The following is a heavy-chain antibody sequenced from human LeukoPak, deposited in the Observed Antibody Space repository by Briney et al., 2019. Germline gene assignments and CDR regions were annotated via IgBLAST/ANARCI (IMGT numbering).Heavy chain of an antibody. Sequence: GGSLRLSCAASGFTFRNYWMSWVRQAPGEGLEWVSAISGSGGSTYYADSVKGRFTISRDNSKNTLYLQMNSLRAEDTAVYYCAKALHRYCSSTSCYASFAYFDYWGQGTLVTVSS. J-gene: IGHJ4*02. CDR2: ISGSGGST. D-gene: IGHD2-2*01. CDR1: GFTFRNYW. CDR3: AKALHRYCSSTSCYASFAYFDY. V-gene: IGHV3-23*01.